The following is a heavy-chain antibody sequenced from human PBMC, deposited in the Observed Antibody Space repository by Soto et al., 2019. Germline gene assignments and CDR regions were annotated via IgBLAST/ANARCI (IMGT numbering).Heavy chain of an antibody. CDR3: ARHYRAEWLVLTYFDY. D-gene: IGHD6-19*01. CDR2: IYYSGST. Sequence: QLQLQESGPGLVKPSETLSLTCTVSGGSISSSSYYWGWIRQPPGKGLEWIGSIYYSGSTYYNPSLKSRVTISVDTSKNQFSLKLSSVTAADTAVYYCARHYRAEWLVLTYFDYWGQGTLVTVSS. J-gene: IGHJ4*02. V-gene: IGHV4-39*01. CDR1: GGSISSSSYY.